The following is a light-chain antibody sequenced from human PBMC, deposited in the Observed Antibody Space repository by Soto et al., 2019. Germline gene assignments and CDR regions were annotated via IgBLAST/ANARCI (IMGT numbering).Light chain of an antibody. CDR2: EVR. V-gene: IGLV2-14*01. Sequence: QSALTQPASVSGSPGQSITISCAGTMRDVGAYNLVSWYQQHPGRVPQLIIYEVRNRPSGISFRFSGSKSGNTASLTISGLQAEDEADYYCQSYDSNTVVFGGGTKLTVL. CDR3: QSYDSNTVV. J-gene: IGLJ2*01. CDR1: MRDVGAYNL.